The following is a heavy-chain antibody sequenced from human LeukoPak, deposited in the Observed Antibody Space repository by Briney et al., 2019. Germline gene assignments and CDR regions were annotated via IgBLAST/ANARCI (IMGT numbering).Heavy chain of an antibody. V-gene: IGHV1-8*03. CDR2: MNPNNGNT. D-gene: IGHD3-22*01. CDR3: AREVYYDSSGYYN. CDR1: GYTFTSYD. J-gene: IGHJ4*02. Sequence: ASVKVSCKAFGYTFTSYDINWVRQAPGQGLEWMGWMNPNNGNTGYAQKFQGRVTITRNASISTAYMELSSLRSEDTAVYYCAREVYYDSSGYYNWGQGTLVTVSS.